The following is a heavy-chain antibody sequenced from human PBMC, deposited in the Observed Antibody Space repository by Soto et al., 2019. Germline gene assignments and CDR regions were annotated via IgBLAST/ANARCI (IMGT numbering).Heavy chain of an antibody. CDR3: TRGHRTSSVGTGAF. CDR2: ISDDGSRA. CDR1: GFTFSMYW. D-gene: IGHD2-2*01. J-gene: IGHJ4*02. V-gene: IGHV3-74*01. Sequence: GGSLRLSCTASGFTFSMYWMHWVRQVPGKGPEWVSRISDDGSRADYADSVKGRFTISRDNAKNTLYLEMHVLRADDTAVYYCTRGHRTSSVGTGAFWGQGTRVTVSS.